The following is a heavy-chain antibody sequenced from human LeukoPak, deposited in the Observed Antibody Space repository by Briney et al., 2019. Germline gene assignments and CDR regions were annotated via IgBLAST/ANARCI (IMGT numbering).Heavy chain of an antibody. D-gene: IGHD6-13*01. J-gene: IGHJ4*02. V-gene: IGHV3-7*01. CDR2: IRYDGTVK. CDR3: ARDPDSSSFDY. Sequence: GGSLRLSCTASGLNFRTSWMSWVRQSPGKGLEFLANIRYDGTVKNYLDSVKGRFTISRDNPKNSLYLQMDSLRADVTAVYYCARDPDSSSFDYWGQGVLVTVSS. CDR1: GLNFRTSW.